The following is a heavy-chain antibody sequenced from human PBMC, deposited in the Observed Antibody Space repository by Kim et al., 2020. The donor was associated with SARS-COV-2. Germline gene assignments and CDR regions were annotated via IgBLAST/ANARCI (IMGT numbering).Heavy chain of an antibody. CDR2: ISSSGDST. D-gene: IGHD3-22*01. CDR3: AKGHRRNYDPEFDY. V-gene: IGHV3-23*01. J-gene: IGHJ4*02. Sequence: GGSLRLSCAASGFTFSNYAMSWVRQAPGKGLEWVSTISSSGDSTYFADSVKGRFTISRDNSRNTLFLQMNSLRAEDTAVYYSAKGHRRNYDPEFDYCGQG. CDR1: GFTFSNYA.